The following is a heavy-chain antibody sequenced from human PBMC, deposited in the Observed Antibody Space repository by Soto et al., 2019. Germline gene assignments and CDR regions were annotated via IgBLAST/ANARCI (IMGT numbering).Heavy chain of an antibody. J-gene: IGHJ4*02. CDR2: LSYEGSEE. D-gene: IGHD6-19*01. Sequence: PGGSLRLSCAASGFNFGVFGMHWVRQAPGKGLEWLSVLSYEGSEEYYADSVRGRFTISRDNSKNTLFLEMESLRVKDTGVYYCALTRRSSLLEVAGPGFEYWGQGTLVTVSS. V-gene: IGHV3-30*03. CDR3: ALTRRSSLLEVAGPGFEY. CDR1: GFNFGVFG.